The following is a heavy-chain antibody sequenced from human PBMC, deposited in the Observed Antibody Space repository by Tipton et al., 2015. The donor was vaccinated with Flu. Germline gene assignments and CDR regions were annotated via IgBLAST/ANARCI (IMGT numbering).Heavy chain of an antibody. J-gene: IGHJ4*02. V-gene: IGHV4-4*07. Sequence: TLSLTCNVSGGSLSGYYWSWTRQPAGKGLEWIGRIYTRGNTNYSPSLKSRVTMSVDTSKNQLSLKLSFMTAADTAVYYCASGSGDFDHWGQGTLVTVSS. CDR2: IYTRGNT. CDR1: GGSLSGYY. D-gene: IGHD3-10*01. CDR3: ASGSGDFDH.